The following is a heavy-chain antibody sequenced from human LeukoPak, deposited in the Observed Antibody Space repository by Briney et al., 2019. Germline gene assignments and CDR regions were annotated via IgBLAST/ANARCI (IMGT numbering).Heavy chain of an antibody. V-gene: IGHV3-23*01. CDR2: IGGSGGAT. J-gene: IGHJ6*04. Sequence: SGGSLRLSCAASGFALSSYVLSWVRQAPGKGLKWVSAIGGSGGATYYADSVKGRFTISRDNSKNTLYLRMNSLRADDTAVYYCAKGVGINNYYYYGVDVWGKGTTVTVSS. CDR1: GFALSSYV. D-gene: IGHD2-15*01. CDR3: AKGVGINNYYYYGVDV.